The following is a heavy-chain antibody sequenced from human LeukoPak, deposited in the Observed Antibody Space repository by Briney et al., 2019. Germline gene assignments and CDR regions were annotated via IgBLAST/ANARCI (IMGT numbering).Heavy chain of an antibody. J-gene: IGHJ3*02. Sequence: GGSLRLSCAAASGFRFSTSWMNWVRQAPGKGLEWVSSITSSSSYIYYADSVKGRFTISRDNAKNSLYLQMNSLRAEDTAVYYCASRVVTATFDAFDIWGQGTMVTVSS. CDR3: ASRVVTATFDAFDI. V-gene: IGHV3-21*01. D-gene: IGHD2-21*02. CDR2: ITSSSSYI. CDR1: GFRFSTSW.